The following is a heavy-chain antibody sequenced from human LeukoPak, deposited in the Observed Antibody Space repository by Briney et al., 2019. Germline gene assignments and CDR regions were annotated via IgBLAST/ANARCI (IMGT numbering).Heavy chain of an antibody. J-gene: IGHJ3*02. CDR3: ARDGWGIVVVPAAIDAFDI. CDR1: GFTFSDYY. V-gene: IGHV3-11*04. Sequence: GGSLRLSCAASGFTFSDYYMSWIRQAPGKGLEWVSYISSSSSTIYYADSVKGRFTISRDNAKNSLYLQMNSLRAEDTAVYYCARDGWGIVVVPAAIDAFDIWGQGTMVTVSS. D-gene: IGHD2-2*01. CDR2: ISSSSSTI.